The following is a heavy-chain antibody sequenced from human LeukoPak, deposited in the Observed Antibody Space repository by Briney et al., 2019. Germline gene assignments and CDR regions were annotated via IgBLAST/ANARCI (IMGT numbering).Heavy chain of an antibody. CDR1: GGSFSGYY. Sequence: SETLSLTCAVYGGSFSGYYWSWIRQPPGKGLEWIGEINHSGSTNYNPSLKSRVTISVDTSKNQFSLKLSSVTAADTAVYYCARTDYDISTGYYSQGDYWGQGTLVTVSS. J-gene: IGHJ4*02. D-gene: IGHD3-9*01. V-gene: IGHV4-34*01. CDR3: ARTDYDISTGYYSQGDY. CDR2: INHSGST.